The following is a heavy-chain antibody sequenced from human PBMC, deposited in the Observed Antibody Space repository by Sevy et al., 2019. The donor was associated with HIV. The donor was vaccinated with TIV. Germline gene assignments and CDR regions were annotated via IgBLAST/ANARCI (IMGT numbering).Heavy chain of an antibody. J-gene: IGHJ4*02. CDR2: ISYAGTNK. V-gene: IGHV3-30*18. D-gene: IGHD3-22*01. CDR3: ANEYYYDSSGYYSLGTRADY. CDR1: GFTFSRYG. Sequence: GGSLRLSCAASGFTFSRYGMHWVRQAPGKGLEWVAVISYAGTNKYYADSVKGRFTISRDNSKNTLYLQMNSLRAEDTAVYFCANEYYYDSSGYYSLGTRADYWGQGTLVTVSS.